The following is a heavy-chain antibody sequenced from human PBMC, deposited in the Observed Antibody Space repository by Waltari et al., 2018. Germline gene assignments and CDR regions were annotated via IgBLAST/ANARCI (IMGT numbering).Heavy chain of an antibody. CDR2: TTDSERT. Sequence: QVQLQQWGAGLLKPSETLSLTCAVYGGSFRGYYWSWIRQPPGKGLEWIGKTTDSERTKYNPSLKSGISISVDTSKNQFSLTVFSVTAADAAVYYWARGDGTGKYGYWGQGTRVTVSS. J-gene: IGHJ4*02. D-gene: IGHD1-1*01. V-gene: IGHV4-34*02. CDR3: ARGDGTGKYGY. CDR1: GGSFRGYY.